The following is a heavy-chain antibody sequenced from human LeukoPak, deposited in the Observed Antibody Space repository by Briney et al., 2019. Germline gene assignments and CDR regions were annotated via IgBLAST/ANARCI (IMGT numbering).Heavy chain of an antibody. D-gene: IGHD2-15*01. CDR2: IYTSGST. CDR3: ARDQRYCSGGSCSGNWFDP. V-gene: IGHV4-61*02. CDR1: GGSISSGSYY. J-gene: IGHJ5*02. Sequence: SETLSLTCTVSGGSISSGSYYWSWIRQPAGTGLEWIGRIYTSGSTNYNPSLKSRVTISVDTSKNQFSLKLSSVTAADTAVYYCARDQRYCSGGSCSGNWFDPWGQGTLVAVSS.